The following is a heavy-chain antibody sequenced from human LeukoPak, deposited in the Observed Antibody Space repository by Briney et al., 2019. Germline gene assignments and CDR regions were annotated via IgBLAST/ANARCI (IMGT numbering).Heavy chain of an antibody. Sequence: GGSLRLSCAASGFTFSSYAMHWVRQAPSKGLEWVAVISYDGSNKYYADSVKGRFTISRDNSKNTLYLQMSSLRAEDTAVYYCARDSGSGTTGNEFDYWGQGTLVSVSS. J-gene: IGHJ4*02. CDR3: ARDSGSGTTGNEFDY. D-gene: IGHD1-1*01. V-gene: IGHV3-30-3*01. CDR2: ISYDGSNK. CDR1: GFTFSSYA.